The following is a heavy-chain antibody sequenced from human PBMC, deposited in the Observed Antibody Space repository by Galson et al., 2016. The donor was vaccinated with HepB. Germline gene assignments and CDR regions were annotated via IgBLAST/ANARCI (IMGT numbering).Heavy chain of an antibody. Sequence: SLRLSCAASGFTFNNYGMTWVRQAPGKGLEVVSSISRSGDSTDYADSVKGRFTISRDNFKNTLSLQMNSLRAEDTAGYYCVQGCTAPAVWGKGTTVTVSS. J-gene: IGHJ6*04. CDR3: VQGCTAPAV. D-gene: IGHD1-1*01. V-gene: IGHV3-23*01. CDR1: GFTFNNYG. CDR2: ISRSGDST.